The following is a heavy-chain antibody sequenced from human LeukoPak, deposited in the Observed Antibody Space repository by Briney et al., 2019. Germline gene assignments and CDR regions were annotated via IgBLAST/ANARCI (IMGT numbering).Heavy chain of an antibody. V-gene: IGHV1-2*02. Sequence: EASVKVSCKASGYTFTGYYMHWVRQAPGQGLEWMGWINPNSGGTNYAQKFQGRVTMTRDTSISTAYMELSRLRSDDTAVYYCVREVKVDTRNYGMDVWGQGTTVTVSS. CDR1: GYTFTGYY. J-gene: IGHJ6*02. CDR3: VREVKVDTRNYGMDV. D-gene: IGHD5-18*01. CDR2: INPNSGGT.